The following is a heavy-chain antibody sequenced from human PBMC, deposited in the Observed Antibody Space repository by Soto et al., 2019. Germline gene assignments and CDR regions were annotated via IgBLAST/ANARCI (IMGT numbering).Heavy chain of an antibody. J-gene: IGHJ4*02. CDR1: GASIGRGGYY. CDR3: ARDQGGDLDY. V-gene: IGHV4-31*03. CDR2: IHFSGET. D-gene: IGHD2-21*01. Sequence: QVQLQESGPGLMKPSQTLSLTCTVSGASIGRGGYYWTWIRQHPGKALEWMGHIHFSGETNYNPSLVGXLXMXXDTSTNQFSLNLAAVTAADTAMYYCARDQGGDLDYWGQGTLVTVSS.